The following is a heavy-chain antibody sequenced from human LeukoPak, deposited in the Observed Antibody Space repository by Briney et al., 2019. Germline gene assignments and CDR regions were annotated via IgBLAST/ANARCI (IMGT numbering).Heavy chain of an antibody. CDR2: IYTSGGT. D-gene: IGHD4-23*01. V-gene: IGHV4-61*02. J-gene: IGHJ5*02. CDR3: ARDGGSKPDYGGNYWFDP. Sequence: SQTLSLTCTVSGGSISSGSYYWSWIRQPAGKGLEWIGRIYTSGGTNYNPSLKSRVTISVDTSKNQFSLKLSSVTAADTAVYCCARDGGSKPDYGGNYWFDPWGQGTLVTVSS. CDR1: GGSISSGSYY.